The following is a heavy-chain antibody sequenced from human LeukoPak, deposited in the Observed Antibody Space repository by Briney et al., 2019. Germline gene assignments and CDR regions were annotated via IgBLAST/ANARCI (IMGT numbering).Heavy chain of an antibody. CDR1: GGSISSGSYY. J-gene: IGHJ5*02. CDR2: IYTSGST. V-gene: IGHV4-61*02. D-gene: IGHD1-26*01. CDR3: ARDLPIVGATSGWFDP. Sequence: SQTLSLTCTVSGGSISSGSYYWSWIRQPAGKGLEWIGRIYTSGSTNYNPSLKSRVTVSVDTSKNQFSLKLSSVTAADTAVYYCARDLPIVGATSGWFDPWGQGTLVTVSS.